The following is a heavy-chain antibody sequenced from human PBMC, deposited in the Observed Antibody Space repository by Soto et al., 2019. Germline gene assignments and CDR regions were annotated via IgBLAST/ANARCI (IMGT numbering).Heavy chain of an antibody. Sequence: GASVKVSCKASGGTFSSYAISWLRQAPGQGLEWMGGIIPIFGTANYAQKFQGRVTISRDNAKNTLYLQMNSLRAEDTAVYYCARESRQQLVPPWFDPWGQGTLVTVSS. V-gene: IGHV1-69*05. CDR2: IIPIFGTA. CDR1: GGTFSSYA. J-gene: IGHJ5*02. D-gene: IGHD6-13*01. CDR3: ARESRQQLVPPWFDP.